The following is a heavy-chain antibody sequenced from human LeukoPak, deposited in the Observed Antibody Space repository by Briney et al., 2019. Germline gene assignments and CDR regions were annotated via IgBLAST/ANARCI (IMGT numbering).Heavy chain of an antibody. CDR1: GYTFSTYG. Sequence: ASVKVSCKASGYTFSTYGISWVRQAPGQGLEWMGWISAYNGNTNYAQKLQGRVTMTTDTSTNTAYMELRSLRSDDTAVYYCARDFGYYYASSGYYKPRFDYWGQGTLVTVSS. J-gene: IGHJ4*02. D-gene: IGHD3-22*01. CDR3: ARDFGYYYASSGYYKPRFDY. CDR2: ISAYNGNT. V-gene: IGHV1-18*01.